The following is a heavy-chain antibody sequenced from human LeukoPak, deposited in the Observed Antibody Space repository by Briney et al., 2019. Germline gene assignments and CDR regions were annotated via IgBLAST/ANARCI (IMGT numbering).Heavy chain of an antibody. D-gene: IGHD1-1*01. V-gene: IGHV4-61*08. CDR1: GFSVSTREVV. J-gene: IGHJ5*02. Sequence: SLTLTCTVSGFSVSTREVVVGWIRQPPGKALEWIGYISYSGSTNFNPSLKSRVTISVDTSKNQFSLKLSSVTTADTAVYYCAREGTAGTNLNWFDPWGQGTLVTVSS. CDR2: ISYSGST. CDR3: AREGTAGTNLNWFDP.